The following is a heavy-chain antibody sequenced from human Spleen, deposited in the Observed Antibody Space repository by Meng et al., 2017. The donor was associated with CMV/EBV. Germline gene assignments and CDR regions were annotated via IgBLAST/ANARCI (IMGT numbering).Heavy chain of an antibody. CDR3: ARGPIDSVSN. CDR1: GGTFSSYT. D-gene: IGHD2-15*01. J-gene: IGHJ4*02. Sequence: ASVKVSCKASGGTFSSYTISWVRQAPGQGLEWIGWMNPNSGNTGYAQKFQGRLTMTRDTSISTAYMELSSLRSDDTAVYYCARGPIDSVSNWGQGTLVTVSS. CDR2: MNPNSGNT. V-gene: IGHV1-8*02.